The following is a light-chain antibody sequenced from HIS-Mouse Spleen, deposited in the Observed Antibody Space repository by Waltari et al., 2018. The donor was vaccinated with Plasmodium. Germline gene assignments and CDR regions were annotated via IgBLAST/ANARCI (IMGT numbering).Light chain of an antibody. CDR1: SVHSSYA. CDR2: LNSDGSH. Sequence: QLVLTQSPSASASLGASVKLTCTLRSVHSSYAIACPQQQPEKGPRYLMKLNSDGSHSKGDGIPDRFSGSSSGAERYLTISSLQSEDEADYYCQTWGTGMGVFGGGTKLTVL. J-gene: IGLJ2*01. CDR3: QTWGTGMGV. V-gene: IGLV4-69*01.